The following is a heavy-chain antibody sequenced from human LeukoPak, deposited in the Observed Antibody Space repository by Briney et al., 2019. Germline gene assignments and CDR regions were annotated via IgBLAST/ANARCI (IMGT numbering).Heavy chain of an antibody. CDR3: AGATPAYYMDV. V-gene: IGHV4-31*03. J-gene: IGHJ6*03. Sequence: SETLSLTCTVSGGSISSGGYYWSWIRQYPGKGLEWIGYIYYSGSTYYNPSLKSRVTISVDTSKNQFSLKLSSVTAADTAVYYCAGATPAYYMDVWGKGTTVTVSS. CDR2: IYYSGST. CDR1: GGSISSGGYY.